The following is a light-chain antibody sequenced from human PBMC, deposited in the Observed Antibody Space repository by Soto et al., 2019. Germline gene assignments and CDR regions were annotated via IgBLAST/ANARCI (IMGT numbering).Light chain of an antibody. V-gene: IGKV2-28*01. CDR2: LAS. Sequence: DIVMTQSPLSLPVSPGEPASISCRSSQSLLHRNGYSSLDWYLQKPGQSPRLLIYLASTRASGVPDKFSASGSGTVCTLKISRVEAEDVGIYYCMQALQTPYSFGQWTKLEI. J-gene: IGKJ2*01. CDR1: QSLLHRNGYSS. CDR3: MQALQTPYS.